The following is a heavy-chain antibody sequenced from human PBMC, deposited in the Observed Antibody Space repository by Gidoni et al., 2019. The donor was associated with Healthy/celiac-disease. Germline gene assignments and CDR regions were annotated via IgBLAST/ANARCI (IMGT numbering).Heavy chain of an antibody. V-gene: IGHV3-15*01. CDR2: IKSKTDGGTT. CDR3: TTDYGDYVLDY. J-gene: IGHJ4*02. CDR1: VFTFSNAW. Sequence: EVQLVESGGGLVKPGGSLRISCAASVFTFSNAWMSWVRQAPGKGLEWVGRIKSKTDGGTTDYAAPVKGRFTISRDDSKNTLYLQMNSLKTEDTAVYYCTTDYGDYVLDYWGQGTLVTVSS. D-gene: IGHD4-17*01.